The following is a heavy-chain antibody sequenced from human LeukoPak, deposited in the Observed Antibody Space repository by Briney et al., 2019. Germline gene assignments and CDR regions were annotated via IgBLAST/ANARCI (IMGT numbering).Heavy chain of an antibody. CDR2: MYYSGRI. Sequence: SETLSLTCTVSGGSISSYYWSRIRQPPGKGLEWIGYMYYSGRINYNPSLQSRVTISVDTSKNQFSLKLSSVTAADTAVYYCAGGWLGSEFDYWGQGTLVTVSS. D-gene: IGHD6-19*01. V-gene: IGHV4-59*08. J-gene: IGHJ4*02. CDR1: GGSISSYY. CDR3: AGGWLGSEFDY.